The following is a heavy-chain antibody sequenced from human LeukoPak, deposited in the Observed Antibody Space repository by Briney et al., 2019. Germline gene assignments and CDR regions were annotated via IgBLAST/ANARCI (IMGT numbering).Heavy chain of an antibody. D-gene: IGHD4-17*01. J-gene: IGHJ4*02. CDR1: GYTFTSYD. CDR2: MNPNSGNT. CDR3: ARAASMTTVTLVDY. Sequence: GASVKVSCKASGYTFTSYDINWVRQATGQGLEWMGWMNPNSGNTGYAQKFQGRVTMTRNTSISTAYMELSSLRSEDTAVYYCARAASMTTVTLVDYWGQGTLVTASS. V-gene: IGHV1-8*01.